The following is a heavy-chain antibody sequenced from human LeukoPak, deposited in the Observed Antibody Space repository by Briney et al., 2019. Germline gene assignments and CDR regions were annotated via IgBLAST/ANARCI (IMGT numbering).Heavy chain of an antibody. CDR2: IYPGDSDT. V-gene: IGHV5-51*01. D-gene: IGHD3-22*01. CDR1: GYSFTSYW. J-gene: IGHJ3*02. CDR3: ARPITMIVVVDSSLAFDI. Sequence: PGDSLKISCKGSGYSFTSYWIGWVRQMPGRGLEWMGIIYPGDSDTRYSPSFQGQVTISADKSISTAYLQWSSLKASDTAMYYCARPITMIVVVDSSLAFDIWGQGTMVTVSS.